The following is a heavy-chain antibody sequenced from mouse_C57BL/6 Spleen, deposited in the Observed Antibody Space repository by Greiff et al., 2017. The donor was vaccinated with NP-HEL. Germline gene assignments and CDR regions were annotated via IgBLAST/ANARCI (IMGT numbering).Heavy chain of an antibody. CDR1: GYAFSSYW. D-gene: IGHD4-1*01. Sequence: QVQLQQSGAELVKPGASVKISCKASGYAFSSYWMNWVKQRPGKGLEWIGQIYPGDGDTNYNEKFKGKATLTADKSSSTAYMQLSSLTSEDSAVYFCARGGYWDGPYYYAMDYWGQGTSVTVSS. V-gene: IGHV1-80*01. J-gene: IGHJ4*01. CDR2: IYPGDGDT. CDR3: ARGGYWDGPYYYAMDY.